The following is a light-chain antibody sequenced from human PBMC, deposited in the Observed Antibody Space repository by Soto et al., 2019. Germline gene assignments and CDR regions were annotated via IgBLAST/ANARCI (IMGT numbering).Light chain of an antibody. V-gene: IGKV3-20*01. CDR1: QSISGN. Sequence: EIVMTQSPATLSVSPGEGATLSFRASQSISGNLAWYQQKPGQAPRLLIYDASSRATGIPDRFSGSGSGTDFTLTISRLEPEDFAVYYCQQYGSSPWTFGQGTKVDIK. CDR3: QQYGSSPWT. CDR2: DAS. J-gene: IGKJ1*01.